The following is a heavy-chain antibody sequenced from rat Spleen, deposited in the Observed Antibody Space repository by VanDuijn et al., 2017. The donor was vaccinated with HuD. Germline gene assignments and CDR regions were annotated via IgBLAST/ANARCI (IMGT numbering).Heavy chain of an antibody. V-gene: IGHV5-25*01. J-gene: IGHJ3*01. CDR3: VRQDTSGYSNWFAY. CDR2: ISPSGVT. Sequence: EVQLVESGGGLVRPGGSLKLSCSVSGFTFSNFDMAWVRQAPTKGLEWVSSISPSGVTYYRDSVKGRFTVSRENAKSTLYFLMDSLRSEGTATYYGVRQDTSGYSNWFAYWGQGALVTVSS. D-gene: IGHD4-3*01. CDR1: GFTFSNFD.